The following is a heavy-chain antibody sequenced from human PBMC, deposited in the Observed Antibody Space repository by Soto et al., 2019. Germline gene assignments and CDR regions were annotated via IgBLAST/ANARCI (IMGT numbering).Heavy chain of an antibody. Sequence: EVQLVESGGGLVKPGGSLRLSCAASGFTFSNAWMSWVRQAXXXXXXWVGRIKSKTDGGTTDYAAPVKGRFTISRDDSKNTLYLXXXXXXXXXXXXXXXXXXXXXXXXAXXWXQGTLVTVSS. J-gene: IGHJ4*02. CDR3: XXXXXXXXXAXX. CDR2: IKSKTDGGTT. CDR1: GFTFSNAW. V-gene: IGHV3-15*01.